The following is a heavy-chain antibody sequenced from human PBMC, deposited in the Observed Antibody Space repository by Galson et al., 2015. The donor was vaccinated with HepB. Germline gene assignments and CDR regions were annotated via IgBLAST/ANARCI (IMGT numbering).Heavy chain of an antibody. V-gene: IGHV3-30*18. D-gene: IGHD2-15*01. J-gene: IGHJ4*02. CDR2: ISYDGNNK. CDR3: AKERDVIAADPSLDS. Sequence: SLRLSCAASGFSFSRYGMHWVRQAPGKGLEWVAVISYDGNNKNYADSVKGRFTISRDSSNNTLFLQMNSLITEDTAVYYCAKERDVIAADPSLDSLGQGAPVTVSS. CDR1: GFSFSRYG.